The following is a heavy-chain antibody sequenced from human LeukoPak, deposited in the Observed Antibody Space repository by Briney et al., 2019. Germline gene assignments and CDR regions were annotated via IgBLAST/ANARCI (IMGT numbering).Heavy chain of an antibody. D-gene: IGHD3-10*01. J-gene: IGHJ4*02. V-gene: IGHV4-59*01. CDR1: GGSISSYY. CDR2: IYYSGST. CDR3: ARELDYYGSGSYGY. Sequence: SETLSLTCTVSGGSISSYYWSWIRQPPGKGLEWIGYIYYSGSTNYSPSLKSRVTISVDTSKNQFSLKLSSVTAADTAVYYCARELDYYGSGSYGYWGQGTLVTVSS.